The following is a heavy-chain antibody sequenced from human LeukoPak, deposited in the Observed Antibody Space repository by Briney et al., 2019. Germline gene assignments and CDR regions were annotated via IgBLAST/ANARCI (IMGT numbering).Heavy chain of an antibody. CDR1: GYTLTELS. CDR2: FDPEDGET. CDR3: ATGVRYSSGWYYFDY. Sequence: ASVKVSCKVSGYTLTELSMHWVRQAPGKWLEWMGGFDPEDGETIYAQKFQGRVTMTEDTSTDTAYMELSSLRSEDTAVYYCATGVRYSSGWYYFDYWGQGTLVTVSS. J-gene: IGHJ4*02. D-gene: IGHD6-19*01. V-gene: IGHV1-24*01.